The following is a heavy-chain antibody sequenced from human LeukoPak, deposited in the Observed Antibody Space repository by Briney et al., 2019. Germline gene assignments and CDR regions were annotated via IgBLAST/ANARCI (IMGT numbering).Heavy chain of an antibody. Sequence: GGSLRLSCAASGFTVSSTYMSWVRQAPGQGLEWVSLLYSSGITFYAESVQGRFTISRDNSKNTLYLQMNSLRAEDTAIYYCARDSSSFPNYFDFWGQGTLVTVSS. CDR1: GFTVSSTY. CDR2: LYSSGIT. J-gene: IGHJ4*02. CDR3: ARDSSSFPNYFDF. V-gene: IGHV3-53*01. D-gene: IGHD3-3*02.